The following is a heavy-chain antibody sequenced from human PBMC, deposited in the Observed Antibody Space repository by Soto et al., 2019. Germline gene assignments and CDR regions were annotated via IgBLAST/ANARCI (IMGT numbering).Heavy chain of an antibody. CDR1: GGTFSSYT. CDR3: AREKRGSYYGNYFDY. Sequence: QVQLVQSGAEVKKPGSSVKVSCKASGGTFSSYTISWVRQAPGQGLEWMGRIIPILGIANYAQKFQGRVTIXXDXSXXTAYMELSSLRSEDTAVYYCAREKRGSYYGNYFDYWGQGTLVTVSS. J-gene: IGHJ4*02. V-gene: IGHV1-69*08. D-gene: IGHD1-26*01. CDR2: IIPILGIA.